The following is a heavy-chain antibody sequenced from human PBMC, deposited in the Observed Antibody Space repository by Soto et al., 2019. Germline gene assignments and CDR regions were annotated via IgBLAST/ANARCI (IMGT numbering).Heavy chain of an antibody. CDR2: ISYSGST. CDR1: GGSVSSGSYY. V-gene: IGHV4-61*01. D-gene: IGHD6-13*01. Sequence: QVQLQESGPGLVKPSETLSLTCTVSGGSVSSGSYYWSWIRQPPGKGLEWIGYISYSGSTNYNPSPKRRVTISVDTSKNQFSLKLSSVTAADTAVYYCARVRQQQLLDPWGQGTLVTVSS. J-gene: IGHJ5*02. CDR3: ARVRQQQLLDP.